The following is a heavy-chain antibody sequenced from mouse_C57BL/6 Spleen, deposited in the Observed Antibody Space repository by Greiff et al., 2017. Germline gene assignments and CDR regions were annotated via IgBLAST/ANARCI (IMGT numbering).Heavy chain of an antibody. CDR2: INPNNGGT. D-gene: IGHD1-1*01. Sequence: VQLQQSGPELVKPGASVKISCKASGYTFTDYYMNWVKPSHGKSLEWIGDINPNNGGTSYNQKFKGKATLTVDKSSRTAYMELRSLTSEDSAVYYCARGEYYGSSSFDYWGQGTTLTVSS. CDR3: ARGEYYGSSSFDY. V-gene: IGHV1-26*01. J-gene: IGHJ2*01. CDR1: GYTFTDYY.